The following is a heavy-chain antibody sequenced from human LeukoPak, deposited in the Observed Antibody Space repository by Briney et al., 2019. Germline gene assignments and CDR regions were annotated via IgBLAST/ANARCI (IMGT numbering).Heavy chain of an antibody. D-gene: IGHD5-24*01. J-gene: IGHJ5*02. V-gene: IGHV3-48*04. CDR3: AREMATISFGP. CDR2: ISSSGSTI. Sequence: GGSLRLSCEASGFNFNTYSMAWVRQAPGKGLEWVSYISSSGSTIYHADSVKGRFTISRDNAKNSLYLQMNSLRAEDTAVYYCAREMATISFGPWGQGTLVTVSS. CDR1: GFNFNTYS.